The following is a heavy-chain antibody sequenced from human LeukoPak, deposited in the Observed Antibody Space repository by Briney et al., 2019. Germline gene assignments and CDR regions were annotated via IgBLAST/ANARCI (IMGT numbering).Heavy chain of an antibody. J-gene: IGHJ5*02. CDR3: ARRRIAAAGNWFDP. Sequence: ASVTVSCKASGYTFTGYYMHWVRQAPGQGLEWMGWINPNSGGTNYAQKFQGRVTMTRDTSISTAYMELSRLRSDDTAVYYCARRRIAAAGNWFDPWGQGTLVTVSS. D-gene: IGHD6-13*01. CDR2: INPNSGGT. V-gene: IGHV1-2*02. CDR1: GYTFTGYY.